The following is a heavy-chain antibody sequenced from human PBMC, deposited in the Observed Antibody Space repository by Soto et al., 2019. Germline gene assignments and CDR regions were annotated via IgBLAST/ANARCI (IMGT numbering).Heavy chain of an antibody. Sequence: LRLSCAASGFTFSSYSMSWVRQAPGKGLEWVSGFRTSGDGGTTYYADSVKGRFTISRDNSKNMLFLQMNSLRAEDTAIYYCAKEVNSGPGSQYFDYWGQGTLVTVSS. D-gene: IGHD3-10*01. CDR3: AKEVNSGPGSQYFDY. CDR1: GFTFSSYS. CDR2: FRTSGDGGTT. V-gene: IGHV3-23*01. J-gene: IGHJ4*02.